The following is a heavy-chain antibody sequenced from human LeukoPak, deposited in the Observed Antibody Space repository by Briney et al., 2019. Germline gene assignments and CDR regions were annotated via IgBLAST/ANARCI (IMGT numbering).Heavy chain of an antibody. CDR1: GFTLSSYA. CDR2: ISGSGGST. CDR3: AKADIPGTYFYYYGMDV. V-gene: IGHV3-23*01. D-gene: IGHD1-20*01. Sequence: PGGSLRLSCAASGFTLSSYAMSWVRQAPGKGLEWVSAISGSGGSTYYADSVKGRFTISRDNSKNTLYLQMNSLRAEDTAVYYCAKADIPGTYFYYYGMDVWGQGTTVTVSS. J-gene: IGHJ6*02.